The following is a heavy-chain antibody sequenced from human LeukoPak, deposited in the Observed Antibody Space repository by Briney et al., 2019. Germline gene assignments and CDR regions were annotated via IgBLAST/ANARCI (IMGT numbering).Heavy chain of an antibody. D-gene: IGHD6-13*01. J-gene: IGHJ4*02. CDR1: GFTFSSYG. V-gene: IGHV3-30*02. CDR2: IRYDGSNK. CDR3: AKDLVWPGPSLAIAAAGFDY. Sequence: GGSLRLSCAASGFTFSSYGMHWVRQAPGKGLEWVAFIRYDGSNKYYADSVKGRFTISRDNSKNTLYLQMNSLRAEDTAVYYCAKDLVWPGPSLAIAAAGFDYWGQGTLVTVSS.